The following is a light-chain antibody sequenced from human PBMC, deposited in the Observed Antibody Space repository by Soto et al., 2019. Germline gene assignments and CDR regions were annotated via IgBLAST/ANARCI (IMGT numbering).Light chain of an antibody. CDR2: GAS. CDR3: QQYGSSSLLYT. J-gene: IGKJ2*01. CDR1: QSVSSSY. Sequence: EIVLTQSPGTLSLSPGERATLSCRASQSVSSSYLAWYQQKPGQAPRLLIYGASSRATGIPDRFSGSGSGTDFTLTISRLVPEDFAVYYCQQYGSSSLLYTFGQGTKLEIK. V-gene: IGKV3-20*01.